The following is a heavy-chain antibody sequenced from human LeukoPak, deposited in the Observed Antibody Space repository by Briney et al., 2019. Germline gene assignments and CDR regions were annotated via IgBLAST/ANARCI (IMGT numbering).Heavy chain of an antibody. J-gene: IGHJ5*02. D-gene: IGHD6-13*01. CDR3: ARDYAGSSSWNWFDP. CDR2: IYDSGST. CDR1: GGSIRSYY. Sequence: SETLSLTCTVSGGSIRSYYWNWIRQPPGKGLEWIGYIYDSGSTNYNPSLKSRVTVSVDMSKYQFSLKVSSVTAADTAVYYCARDYAGSSSWNWFDPWGQGTLVTVSS. V-gene: IGHV4-59*01.